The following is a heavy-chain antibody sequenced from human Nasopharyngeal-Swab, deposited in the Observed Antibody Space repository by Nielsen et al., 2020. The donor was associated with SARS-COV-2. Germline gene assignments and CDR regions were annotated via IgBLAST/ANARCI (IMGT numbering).Heavy chain of an antibody. CDR3: ARGGAEYYDFWSGYYVFDY. Sequence: WIRQPPGKGLEWIGYIYYSGSTNYNPSLKSRVTISVDTSKNQFSLKLSSVTAADTAVYYCARGGAEYYDFWSGYYVFDYQGQGTLVTVSS. V-gene: IGHV4-59*01. J-gene: IGHJ4*02. CDR2: IYYSGST. D-gene: IGHD3-3*01.